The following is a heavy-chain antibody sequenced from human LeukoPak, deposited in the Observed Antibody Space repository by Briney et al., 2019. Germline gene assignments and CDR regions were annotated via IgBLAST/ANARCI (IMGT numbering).Heavy chain of an antibody. Sequence: ASVTVSCTASGYTFTGYFMHWVRQAPGQGLEWMGWINPNSGGTNYAQKFQGRVTMTRDTSISTAYMELSRLRSDDTAVYYCARVSSIAVAGREAFDIWGQGTMVTVSS. J-gene: IGHJ3*02. D-gene: IGHD6-19*01. V-gene: IGHV1-2*02. CDR1: GYTFTGYF. CDR2: INPNSGGT. CDR3: ARVSSIAVAGREAFDI.